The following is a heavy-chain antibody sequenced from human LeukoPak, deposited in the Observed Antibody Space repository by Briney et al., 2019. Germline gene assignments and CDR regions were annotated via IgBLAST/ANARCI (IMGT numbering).Heavy chain of an antibody. J-gene: IGHJ6*03. V-gene: IGHV3-23*01. Sequence: WGSLRLSCAASGCSFSSYSMSWVRQPPGKGLEWVSAISGSGGTTYYADSVKGRFTISRDNSKNTLYLQMNSLSAEDTAVYYCARRAAYWNPSEKRGGYYYYYMDVWGKGTTVTVSS. CDR3: ARRAAYWNPSEKRGGYYYYYMDV. CDR2: ISGSGGTT. D-gene: IGHD1-1*01. CDR1: GCSFSSYS.